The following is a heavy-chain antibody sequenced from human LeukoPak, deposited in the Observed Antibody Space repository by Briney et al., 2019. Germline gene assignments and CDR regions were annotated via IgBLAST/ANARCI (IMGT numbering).Heavy chain of an antibody. CDR3: AKPDSSGYGYFDY. CDR1: GFTFSRYW. V-gene: IGHV3-30*02. CDR2: IRYDGSNK. Sequence: SGGSLRLSCAASGFTFSRYWMSWVRQAPGKGLEWVAFIRYDGSNKYYADSVKGRFTISRDNSKNTLYLQMNSLRAENTAVYYCAKPDSSGYGYFDYWGQGTLVTVSS. J-gene: IGHJ4*02. D-gene: IGHD3-22*01.